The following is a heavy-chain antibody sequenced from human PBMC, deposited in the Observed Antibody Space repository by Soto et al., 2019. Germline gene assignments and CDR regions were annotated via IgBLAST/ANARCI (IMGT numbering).Heavy chain of an antibody. D-gene: IGHD4-17*01. V-gene: IGHV1-18*01. J-gene: IGHJ4*02. CDR2: ISAYNGNT. CDR3: ARDNNYGEKLWALDY. Sequence: GASVKVSCKASGYTFTSYGISWVRQAPGQGLEWMGWISAYNGNTNYAQKLQGRVTMTTDTSTSTAYMELRSLRSDDTAVYYCARDNNYGEKLWALDYWGQGTLVTVSS. CDR1: GYTFTSYG.